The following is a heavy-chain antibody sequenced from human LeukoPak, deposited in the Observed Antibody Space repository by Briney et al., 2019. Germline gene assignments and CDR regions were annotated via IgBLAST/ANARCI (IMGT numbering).Heavy chain of an antibody. CDR2: INPNRGDT. CDR3: ASKCGGGACYYY. CDR1: GYTLTDHY. D-gene: IGHD2-15*01. J-gene: IGHJ4*01. V-gene: IGHV1-2*02. Sequence: GASVKVSCKASGYTLTDHYMHWVRQAPGQGLEWMGWINPNRGDTKYAQKFQGRVTMTRDTSISTAYMDLSRLTYDDTAVYYCASKCGGGACYYYWGHGTLVTVSS.